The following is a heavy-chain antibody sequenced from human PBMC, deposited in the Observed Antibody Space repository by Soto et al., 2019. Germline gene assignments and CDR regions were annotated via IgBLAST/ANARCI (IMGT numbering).Heavy chain of an antibody. D-gene: IGHD3-10*01. J-gene: IGHJ4*02. V-gene: IGHV3-23*01. CDR3: ARAGERYYFDF. Sequence: EAQLLESGGGLVQPGGSLSLSCVASGFSFRTHGMTWVRQAPGKGPEWLAIISDSGGSTYYADSVKGRLTISRDNSKNTLFLHIKRLRAEDTAVYYCARAGERYYFDFWGQGTLVTVSS. CDR1: GFSFRTHG. CDR2: ISDSGGST.